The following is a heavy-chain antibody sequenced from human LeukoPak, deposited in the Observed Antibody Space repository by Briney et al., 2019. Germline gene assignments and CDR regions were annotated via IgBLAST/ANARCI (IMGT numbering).Heavy chain of an antibody. CDR1: GFTFSSYA. J-gene: IGHJ4*02. CDR2: ISYDGSNK. Sequence: GGSLRLSCAASGFTFSSYAMSWVRQAPGKGLEWVAVISYDGSNKYYADSVKGRFTISRDNSKNTLYLQMNSLRAEDTAVYYCAKDLKILAMVRGVLDYWGQGTLVTVSS. CDR3: AKDLKILAMVRGVLDY. V-gene: IGHV3-30*18. D-gene: IGHD3-10*01.